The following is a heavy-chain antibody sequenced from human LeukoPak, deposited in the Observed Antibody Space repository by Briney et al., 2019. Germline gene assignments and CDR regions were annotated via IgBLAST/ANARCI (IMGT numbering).Heavy chain of an antibody. CDR1: EFTFSTYS. J-gene: IGHJ2*01. Sequence: GGSLRLSCAASEFTFSTYSMNWVRQAPGKGLEWVSSISSGSTYIYYADSVKGRFTISRDNAKNSLFLHMNSLRVEDTALYYCARDRVVVATTTPPYWYFDLWGRGTRVTVSS. V-gene: IGHV3-21*04. D-gene: IGHD2-15*01. CDR2: ISSGSTYI. CDR3: ARDRVVVATTTPPYWYFDL.